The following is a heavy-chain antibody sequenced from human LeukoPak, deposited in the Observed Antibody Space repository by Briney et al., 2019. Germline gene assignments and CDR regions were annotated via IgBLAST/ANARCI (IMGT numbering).Heavy chain of an antibody. J-gene: IGHJ4*02. Sequence: GGSLRLSCAVSGLTFSSSWMDWVRQAPGKGLEWVTSINPDGNKKYSADSVKGRFTISRDNAENSLYLQMNSLRVEDTAFYYCARDLAYSRLDYWGQGMLVTVSS. CDR2: INPDGNKK. CDR3: ARDLAYSRLDY. V-gene: IGHV3-7*01. D-gene: IGHD5-18*01. CDR1: GLTFSSSW.